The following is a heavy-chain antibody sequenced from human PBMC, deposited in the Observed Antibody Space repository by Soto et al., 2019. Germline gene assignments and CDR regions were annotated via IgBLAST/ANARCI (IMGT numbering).Heavy chain of an antibody. CDR1: GGSISSNY. Sequence: SETLSLTWTVSGGSISSNYWTWIRQPPGKGLEWIGYVYNSGSTNYNPSLKSRVTISEDTSKSQFSLKVNSMTAADTAVYYCARYRREAVAGYTLDNWGQGILVAVA. CDR2: VYNSGST. D-gene: IGHD6-13*01. V-gene: IGHV4-59*01. J-gene: IGHJ4*02. CDR3: ARYRREAVAGYTLDN.